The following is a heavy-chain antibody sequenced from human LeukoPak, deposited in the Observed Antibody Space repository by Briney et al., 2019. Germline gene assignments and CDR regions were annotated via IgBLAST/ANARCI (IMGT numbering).Heavy chain of an antibody. J-gene: IGHJ4*02. D-gene: IGHD4-23*01. CDR2: ISYDGSNK. CDR3: VRDRGYSTFDY. Sequence: PGGSLRLSCAASGFTFSSYAMHWVRQAPGKGLEWVAVISYDGSNKYYADSVKGRFTICRDNAKNSLDLQMNSLRVDDTAVYYCVRDRGYSTFDYWGQGTLVSVSS. CDR1: GFTFSSYA. V-gene: IGHV3-30*07.